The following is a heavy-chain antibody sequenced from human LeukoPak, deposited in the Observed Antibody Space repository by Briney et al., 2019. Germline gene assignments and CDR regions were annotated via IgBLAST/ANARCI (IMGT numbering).Heavy chain of an antibody. CDR1: GYTFTSYG. Sequence: ASVKVSCKASGYTFTSYGISWVRQAPGQGLEWMGWISTYNGNTNYAQKLQGRVTMTTDTSTSTAYMELRSLRSDGTAVYYCARFPSYDSSGYYPFDYWGQGTLVTVSS. CDR3: ARFPSYDSSGYYPFDY. D-gene: IGHD3-22*01. CDR2: ISTYNGNT. J-gene: IGHJ4*02. V-gene: IGHV1-18*01.